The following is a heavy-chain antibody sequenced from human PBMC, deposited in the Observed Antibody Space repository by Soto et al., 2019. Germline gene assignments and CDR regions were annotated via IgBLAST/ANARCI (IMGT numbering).Heavy chain of an antibody. CDR1: GYTFTYYT. Sequence: QVQLVQSGAEEKKPGASVTVSCKASGYTFTYYTVHWVRQAPGQRLEWMGWINAGDGNTKYSPNFQGRVTITKDTXAXXVYMELSSLRSEDTAVYFCTRDSYDSSGYYPKFDYWGQGTLVTVSS. D-gene: IGHD3-22*01. V-gene: IGHV1-3*05. J-gene: IGHJ4*02. CDR3: TRDSYDSSGYYPKFDY. CDR2: INAGDGNT.